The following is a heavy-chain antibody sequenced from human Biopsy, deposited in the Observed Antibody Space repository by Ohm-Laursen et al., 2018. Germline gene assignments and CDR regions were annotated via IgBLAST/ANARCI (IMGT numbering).Heavy chain of an antibody. CDR1: GFTFSSSV. CDR2: IHGDERSA. V-gene: IGHV3-74*03. D-gene: IGHD2-8*02. Sequence: SLRLSCAASGFTFSSSVMHWVRQAPGKGLMWVSRIHGDERSATYAEPVKGRFTISRDNAKNTLHLQMNSLRAEDTAVYYCTGDSGGLGDYWGQGTLDTVSS. J-gene: IGHJ4*02. CDR3: TGDSGGLGDY.